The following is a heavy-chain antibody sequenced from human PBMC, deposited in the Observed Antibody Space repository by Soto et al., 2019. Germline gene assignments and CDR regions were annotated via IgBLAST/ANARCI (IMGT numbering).Heavy chain of an antibody. CDR1: GFTLSNFA. V-gene: IGHV3-23*01. D-gene: IGHD3-22*01. CDR2: VSGIGGST. J-gene: IGHJ4*02. Sequence: EVQLLESGGGLVQPGGSLRLSCAVSGFTLSNFAMSWVRQAPGKGLEWVSAVSGIGGSTYYADSVKGRFTISRDNSKNTLYLQMNSLRVEDTPVYYCAKEGYDSSGYYALEDYWGQGTLVTVSS. CDR3: AKEGYDSSGYYALEDY.